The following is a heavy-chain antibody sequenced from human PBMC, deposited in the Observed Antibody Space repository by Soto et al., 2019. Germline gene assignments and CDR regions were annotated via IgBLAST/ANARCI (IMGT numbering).Heavy chain of an antibody. V-gene: IGHV3-30*03. D-gene: IGHD3-22*01. Sequence: QVQLVESGGGVVQPGRSLRLSCAASGFTFSSYGMHGFRHAPGNGLEWVAAISYDGSNKYYADSVKGRFTISRDNAKNTLYLQMNSLRAEDTAVYYCARAPFITSMVVAEGGSAFDIWGQGTMVTVSS. J-gene: IGHJ3*02. CDR3: ARAPFITSMVVAEGGSAFDI. CDR2: ISYDGSNK. CDR1: GFTFSSYG.